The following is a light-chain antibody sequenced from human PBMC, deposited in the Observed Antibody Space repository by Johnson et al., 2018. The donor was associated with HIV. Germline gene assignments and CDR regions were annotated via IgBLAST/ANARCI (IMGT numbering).Light chain of an antibody. CDR1: SSNIGNNY. V-gene: IGLV1-51*02. J-gene: IGLJ1*01. Sequence: QSVLTQPPSVSAAPGQKVTISCSGSSSNIGNNYVSWYQQLPGTAPKLLIYETTKRPSGIPDRFSGSRSGTSATLGITGLQTGDGADYYCGIWDNSLSTGGVYGPGTKVTIL. CDR2: ETT. CDR3: GIWDNSLSTGGV.